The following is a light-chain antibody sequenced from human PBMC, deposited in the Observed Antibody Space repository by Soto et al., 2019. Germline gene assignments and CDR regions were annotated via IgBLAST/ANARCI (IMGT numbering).Light chain of an antibody. CDR3: QQSYSSPPDYA. CDR2: AAS. CDR1: QSISNY. J-gene: IGKJ2*01. V-gene: IGKV1-39*01. Sequence: DIQMTQSPSSLSASVGDRVTITCRASQSISNYVNWYQQKPGKAPKLLIFAASTLQSGVPSRLSGSGSGTDFTLNISSLQPEDFATYYCQQSYSSPPDYAFGQGTKLEIK.